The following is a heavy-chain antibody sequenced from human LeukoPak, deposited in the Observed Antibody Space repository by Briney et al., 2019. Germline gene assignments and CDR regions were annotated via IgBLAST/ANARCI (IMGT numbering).Heavy chain of an antibody. Sequence: GGSLRLSCAASGFTFSSYAMHWVRQAPGKGLEWVAVISYDGRNKYYADSVKGRFTISRDNSKNTLYLQMNSLRAEDTAVYYCAKAKAPGYSSGWYGFDYWGQGTLVTVSS. D-gene: IGHD6-19*01. V-gene: IGHV3-30*18. CDR1: GFTFSSYA. CDR3: AKAKAPGYSSGWYGFDY. CDR2: ISYDGRNK. J-gene: IGHJ4*02.